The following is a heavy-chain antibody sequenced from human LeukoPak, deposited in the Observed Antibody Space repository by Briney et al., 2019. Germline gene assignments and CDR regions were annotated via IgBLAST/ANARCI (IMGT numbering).Heavy chain of an antibody. D-gene: IGHD3-22*01. CDR3: ASRPGYYYDSSGYQGRGAFDI. Sequence: SQTLSLTCTVSGGSISSGGYYWRWIRQHPGKXXXXXXXIYYSGSTYYNPSLKSRVTISVDTSKNQFSLKLSSVTAADTAVYYCASRPGYYYDSSGYQGRGAFDIWGQGTMVTVSS. J-gene: IGHJ3*02. CDR1: GGSISSGGYY. CDR2: IYYSGST. V-gene: IGHV4-31*03.